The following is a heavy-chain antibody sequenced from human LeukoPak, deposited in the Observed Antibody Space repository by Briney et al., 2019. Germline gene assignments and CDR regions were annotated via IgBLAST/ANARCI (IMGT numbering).Heavy chain of an antibody. J-gene: IGHJ4*02. CDR2: ISSDGSST. CDR3: ARVRSGYYFDY. Sequence: GGSLRLSCAASGFTFSSYAMNWVRQAPGKGLVWVSRISSDGSSTYYADSVEGRFPISRDNAKNTLYLQMNSLRAEDTAVYYCARVRSGYYFDYWGQGTLVTVSS. CDR1: GFTFSSYA. D-gene: IGHD2-21*01. V-gene: IGHV3-74*01.